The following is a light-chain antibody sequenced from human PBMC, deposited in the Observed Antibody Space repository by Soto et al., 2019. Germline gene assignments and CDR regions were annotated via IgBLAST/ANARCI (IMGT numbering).Light chain of an antibody. V-gene: IGLV1-51*01. CDR2: DDN. J-gene: IGLJ1*01. Sequence: QSVLTQPPSGSAAPGQKVTISYSGSSSNIGGNSVSWYQQLPGTAPKLLIYDDNKRPSGIPDRFSGSKSGTSATLGITGFQTGDEADYYCGSWDSSLSAYVFGTGTKVTVL. CDR3: GSWDSSLSAYV. CDR1: SSNIGGNS.